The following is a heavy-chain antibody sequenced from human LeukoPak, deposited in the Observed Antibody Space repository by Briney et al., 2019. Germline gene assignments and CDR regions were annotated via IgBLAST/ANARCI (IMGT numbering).Heavy chain of an antibody. Sequence: GGSLRLSCAASGFTFSGSAMHWVRQASGKGLEWVGRIRSKANSYATAYAALVKGRFTISRDDSKNTAYLQMNSLKTEDTAVYYCTRQGYGDYDGYWGQGTLVTVSS. J-gene: IGHJ4*02. CDR2: IRSKANSYAT. CDR1: GFTFSGSA. V-gene: IGHV3-73*01. CDR3: TRQGYGDYDGY. D-gene: IGHD4-17*01.